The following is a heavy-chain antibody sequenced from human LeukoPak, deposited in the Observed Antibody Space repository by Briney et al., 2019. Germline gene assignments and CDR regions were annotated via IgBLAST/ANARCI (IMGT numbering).Heavy chain of an antibody. V-gene: IGHV4-59*08. D-gene: IGHD5-24*01. Sequence: SETLSLTCTVSGGSISSYYWSWIRQPPGKGLEWIGYIYYSGSTNYNPSLKSRLTISVDTSKNQLSLKLRSVTAADTAVYYCARGGRDGYTLYPLDYWGQGTLVTVSS. J-gene: IGHJ4*02. CDR2: IYYSGST. CDR1: GGSISSYY. CDR3: ARGGRDGYTLYPLDY.